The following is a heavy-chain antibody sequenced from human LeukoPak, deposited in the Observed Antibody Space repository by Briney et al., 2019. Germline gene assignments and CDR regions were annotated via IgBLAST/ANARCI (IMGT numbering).Heavy chain of an antibody. CDR2: IYYSGST. J-gene: IGHJ4*02. V-gene: IGHV4-39*07. CDR3: ARAGRDGYNSPFDY. CDR1: GGSINSGDYY. D-gene: IGHD5-24*01. Sequence: PETLSLTCTVSGGSINSGDYYWVWIRQPPGKGLEWIGSIYYSGSTSYNPSLKSRVTMTVDTSKSQFSLKLSSVTAADTAVYFCARAGRDGYNSPFDYWGQGTLVTVSS.